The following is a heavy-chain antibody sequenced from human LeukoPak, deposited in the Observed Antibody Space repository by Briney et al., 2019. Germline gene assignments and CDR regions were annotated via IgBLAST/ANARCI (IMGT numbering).Heavy chain of an antibody. CDR3: AKDYSAGTGVDYYYYYMDV. CDR1: GFTFSSYS. D-gene: IGHD6-13*01. Sequence: PGGSLRLSCAASGFTFSSYSMNWVRQAPGKGLEWVSYISSSSSTIYYADSVKGRFTISRDNSKNTLYLQMNSLRAEDTAVYYCAKDYSAGTGVDYYYYYMDVWGKGTTVTVSS. V-gene: IGHV3-48*01. J-gene: IGHJ6*03. CDR2: ISSSSSTI.